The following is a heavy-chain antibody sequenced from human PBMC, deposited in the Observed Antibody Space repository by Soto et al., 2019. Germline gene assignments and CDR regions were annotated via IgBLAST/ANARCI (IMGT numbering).Heavy chain of an antibody. J-gene: IGHJ6*02. CDR1: GGSISSSNW. CDR3: ARYRYEGGLDDMDV. Sequence: PSETLSLTCAVSGGSISSSNWWSWVRQPPGKGLEWIGEIFNSGSTNYNPPLKSRVTISVDKSKNQFSLKLSFVTAADTAVYYCARYRYEGGLDDMDVWGQGTTVTVSS. CDR2: IFNSGST. V-gene: IGHV4-4*02. D-gene: IGHD3-16*02.